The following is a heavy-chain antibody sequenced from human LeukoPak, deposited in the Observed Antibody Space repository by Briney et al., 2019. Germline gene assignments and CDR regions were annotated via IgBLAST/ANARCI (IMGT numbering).Heavy chain of an antibody. CDR1: GGTFSSYA. V-gene: IGHV1-69*04. CDR3: ARDRSPNWFDP. J-gene: IGHJ5*02. Sequence: SVKVSCKASGGTFSSYAISWVRQAPGQGLEWMGRIIPILGIANYAQKFQGRVTITADKSTSTAYMELSSLRSEDTAVYHCARDRSPNWFDPWGQGTLVTVSS. CDR2: IIPILGIA.